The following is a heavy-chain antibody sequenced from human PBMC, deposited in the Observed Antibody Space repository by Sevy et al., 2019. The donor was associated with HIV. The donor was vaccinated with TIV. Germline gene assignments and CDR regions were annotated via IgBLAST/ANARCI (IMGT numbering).Heavy chain of an antibody. CDR3: TLEGLYCSGGSCYSEGFDS. CDR2: IKSKTDGGTT. Sequence: GGSLRLSCAAFGFTFTNAWMSWVRQAPGKGLEWVGRIKSKTDGGTTDYAAPVKGRLTISRDDSKNTLYLHMNSLKTEDTAVYYCTLEGLYCSGGSCYSEGFDSWGQGTLVTVFS. D-gene: IGHD2-15*01. V-gene: IGHV3-15*01. J-gene: IGHJ4*02. CDR1: GFTFTNAW.